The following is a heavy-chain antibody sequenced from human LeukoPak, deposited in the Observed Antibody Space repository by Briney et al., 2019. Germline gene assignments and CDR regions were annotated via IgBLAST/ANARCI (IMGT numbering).Heavy chain of an antibody. Sequence: ASVKVSCKVSGYTLTELSMHWVRQAPGKGLEWMGGFDPEDGETIYAQKFQGRVTMTEDTSTDTAYTELSSLRSEDTAVYYCATDRYGIREHAFDIWGQGTMVTVSS. CDR1: GYTLTELS. CDR2: FDPEDGET. D-gene: IGHD2-2*01. V-gene: IGHV1-24*01. J-gene: IGHJ3*02. CDR3: ATDRYGIREHAFDI.